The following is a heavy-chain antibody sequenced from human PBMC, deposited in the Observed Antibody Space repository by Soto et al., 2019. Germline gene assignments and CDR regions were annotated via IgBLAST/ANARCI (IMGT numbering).Heavy chain of an antibody. Sequence: QVQLVESGGGVVQPGRSLRLSCAASGFTFSNNAMDWVRQAPGKGLEWVAVISYDGSNKYIAESVKGRFTISRDNSKNNLCLQMNSLRAEETAVYYCARGTTTSAFSAMAVWGQGTMVTVSS. D-gene: IGHD1-1*01. CDR3: ARGTTTSAFSAMAV. J-gene: IGHJ6*02. V-gene: IGHV3-30-3*01. CDR2: ISYDGSNK. CDR1: GFTFSNNA.